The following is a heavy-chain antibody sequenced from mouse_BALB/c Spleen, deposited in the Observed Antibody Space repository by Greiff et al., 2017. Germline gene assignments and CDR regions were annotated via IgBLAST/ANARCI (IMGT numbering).Heavy chain of an antibody. CDR1: GYTFPSYW. CDR2: IAPGSGST. Sequence: DLVKPGASVKLSCKASGYTFPSYWINWIKQRPGQGLEWIGRIAPGSGSTYYNEMFKGKATLTVDTSSSTAYIQLSSLSSEDSAVYFCARAGWDYGRGFAYWGQGTLVTVSA. J-gene: IGHJ3*01. V-gene: IGHV1S41*01. D-gene: IGHD2-4*01. CDR3: ARAGWDYGRGFAY.